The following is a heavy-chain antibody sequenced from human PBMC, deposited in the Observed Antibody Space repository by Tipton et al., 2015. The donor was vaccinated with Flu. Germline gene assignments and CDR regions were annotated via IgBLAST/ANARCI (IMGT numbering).Heavy chain of an antibody. J-gene: IGHJ3*02. CDR3: AKKGSSSWYEDAFDI. Sequence: RSLRLSCAASGFTFDDYAMHWVRQAPGKGLEWVSGISWNSGSIGYADSVKGRFTISRDNAKNSLYLQLNSLRAEDTALYYCAKKGSSSWYEDAFDIWGQGTMVTVSS. D-gene: IGHD6-13*01. V-gene: IGHV3-9*01. CDR1: GFTFDDYA. CDR2: ISWNSGSI.